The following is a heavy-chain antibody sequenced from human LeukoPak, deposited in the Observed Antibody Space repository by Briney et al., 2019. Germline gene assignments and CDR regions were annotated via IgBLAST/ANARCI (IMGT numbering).Heavy chain of an antibody. CDR1: GYTFTRYG. CDR2: TSAYNGNT. CDR3: ARDYYQLLSNWFDP. D-gene: IGHD2-2*01. J-gene: IGHJ5*02. V-gene: IGHV1-18*01. Sequence: ASVKVSCKASGYTFTRYGLRWGRQAPGRRLELMGWTSAYNGNTNYAQKLQGRVTMTTDTSTSTAYMELRSLRSDDTAVYYCARDYYQLLSNWFDPWGQGTLVTVSS.